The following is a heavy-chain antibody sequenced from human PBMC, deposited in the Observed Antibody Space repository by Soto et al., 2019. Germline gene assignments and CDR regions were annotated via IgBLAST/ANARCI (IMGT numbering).Heavy chain of an antibody. CDR2: ISGSGGST. CDR3: AKPGWGVVAAGPYYYGMDV. Sequence: EVQLLESGGGLVQPGGSLRLSCAASGFTFSSYAMSWVRQAPGKGLEWVSAISGSGGSTYYADSVKGRFTISRDNSKNTLYLQMNSLRAEDTAVYYCAKPGWGVVAAGPYYYGMDVWGQGTTVTVSS. CDR1: GFTFSSYA. D-gene: IGHD2-15*01. V-gene: IGHV3-23*01. J-gene: IGHJ6*02.